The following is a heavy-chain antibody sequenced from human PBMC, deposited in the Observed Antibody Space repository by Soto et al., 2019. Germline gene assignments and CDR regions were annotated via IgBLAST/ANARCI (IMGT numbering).Heavy chain of an antibody. Sequence: GESLKISCKGSGYSFTSYWIGWVRQMTGKGLEWMGIIYPGDSDTRYSPSFQGQVTISADKSISTAYLQWSSLKASDTAMYYCASTYYHDSSGYYSPSDWYFVLWRRRTLVAVSS. D-gene: IGHD3-22*01. CDR1: GYSFTSYW. CDR2: IYPGDSDT. V-gene: IGHV5-51*01. CDR3: ASTYYHDSSGYYSPSDWYFVL. J-gene: IGHJ2*01.